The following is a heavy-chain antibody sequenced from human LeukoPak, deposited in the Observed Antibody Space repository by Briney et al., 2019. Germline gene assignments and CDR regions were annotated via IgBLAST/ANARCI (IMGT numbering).Heavy chain of an antibody. CDR1: GGTFSSYA. V-gene: IGHV1-69*13. CDR2: IIPIFGTA. CDR3: ASKGGCSSTSCYEEDY. Sequence: SVKVSCKASGGTFSSYAISWVRQAPGQGLEWMGGIIPIFGTANYAQKFQGRVTITADESTSTACMELSSLRSEDTAVYYCASKGGCSSTSCYEEDYWGQGTLVTVSS. D-gene: IGHD2-2*01. J-gene: IGHJ4*02.